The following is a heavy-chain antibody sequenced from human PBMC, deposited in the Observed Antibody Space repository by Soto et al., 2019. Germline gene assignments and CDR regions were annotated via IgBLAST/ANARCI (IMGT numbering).Heavy chain of an antibody. CDR3: AREMWTRSGPQDLFDY. CDR2: ISSASGVT. D-gene: IGHD6-25*01. CDR1: GYTFTTYG. J-gene: IGHJ4*02. Sequence: QVQLVQTEGEVKQPGASVKVSCRASGYTFTTYGLCAVRQVPGQGLEWVEYISSASGVTTYAQSLQGRVTMTTETSTGTVYMELRSLRSDATAIYYCAREMWTRSGPQDLFDYWGQGALVTVSS. V-gene: IGHV1-18*01.